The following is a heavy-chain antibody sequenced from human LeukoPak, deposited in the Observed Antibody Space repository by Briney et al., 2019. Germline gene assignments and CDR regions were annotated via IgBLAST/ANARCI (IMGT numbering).Heavy chain of an antibody. CDR3: ARGVYGVDY. CDR2: IYYSGST. V-gene: IGHV4-59*06. J-gene: IGHJ4*02. CDR1: GDSISNYY. Sequence: SETLSLTCTVSGDSISNYYWSWIRQPPGKGLEWIGYIYYSGSTYYNPSLKSRVTISVDTSKNQFSLKLSSVTAADTAVYYCARGVYGVDYWGQGTLVTVSS. D-gene: IGHD5/OR15-5a*01.